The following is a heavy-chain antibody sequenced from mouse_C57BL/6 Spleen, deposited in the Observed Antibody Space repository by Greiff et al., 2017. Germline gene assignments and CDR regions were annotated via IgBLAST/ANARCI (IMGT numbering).Heavy chain of an antibody. CDR1: GFTFSSYA. CDR3: TRETLDSSGPAWFAY. D-gene: IGHD3-2*02. Sequence: EVTLVESGEGLVKPGGSLKLSCAASGFTFSSYAMSWVRQTPEKRLEWVAYISSGGDYIYYADTVKGRFTISRDNARNTLYLQMSSLKSEDTAMYYCTRETLDSSGPAWFAYWGQGTLVTVSA. J-gene: IGHJ3*01. V-gene: IGHV5-9-1*02. CDR2: ISSGGDYI.